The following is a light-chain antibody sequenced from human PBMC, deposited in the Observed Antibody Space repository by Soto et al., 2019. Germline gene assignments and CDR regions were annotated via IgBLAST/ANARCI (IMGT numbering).Light chain of an antibody. V-gene: IGKV3-15*01. J-gene: IGKJ4*01. CDR1: QSVGIS. Sequence: EIVMTQSPATLSVSPGERATLSCRASQSVGISLAWYQQRPGQAPRLLIYGASTRATGVPARFSGSGSETAFNLTIISLQAEDFAFYYCQQYNIWSLTFGGGTKVEI. CDR2: GAS. CDR3: QQYNIWSLT.